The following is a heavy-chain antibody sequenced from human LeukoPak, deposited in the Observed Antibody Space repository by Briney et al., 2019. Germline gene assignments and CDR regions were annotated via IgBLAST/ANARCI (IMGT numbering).Heavy chain of an antibody. V-gene: IGHV1-8*02. J-gene: IGHJ6*03. CDR1: GYTFTSYG. CDR3: ARGKRIRYYYGSGSPKNYYYMDV. Sequence: EASVKVSCKASGYTFTSYGINWARQATGQGLEWMGWMNPNSGNTGYAQKFQGRVTMTRNTSISTAYMELSSLRSEDTAVYYGARGKRIRYYYGSGSPKNYYYMDVWGKGTTVTISS. CDR2: MNPNSGNT. D-gene: IGHD3-10*01.